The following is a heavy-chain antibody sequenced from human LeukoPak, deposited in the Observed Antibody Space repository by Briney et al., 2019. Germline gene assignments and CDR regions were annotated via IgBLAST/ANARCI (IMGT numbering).Heavy chain of an antibody. CDR3: ARDRGYSGYDSPRFDY. J-gene: IGHJ4*02. CDR1: VHTFTSYG. Sequence: GASVKVSCKASVHTFTSYGITWGRQAPGHGLEWMGWISAYNGNTKYAQNLQGRVTMTTDTSTSTAYMEMRSLRSDYTAVYYCARDRGYSGYDSPRFDYWGQGTLVTVSS. V-gene: IGHV1-18*01. D-gene: IGHD5-12*01. CDR2: ISAYNGNT.